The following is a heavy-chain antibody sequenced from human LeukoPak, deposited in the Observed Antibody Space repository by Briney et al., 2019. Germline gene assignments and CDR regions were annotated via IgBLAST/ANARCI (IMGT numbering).Heavy chain of an antibody. CDR2: IWYDGSNK. Sequence: GGSLRLSCGASGFTLSSYGMHWVRQAPGKGLEWVAVIWYDGSNKHYADSVKGRFIISRDNSKNTLYLQMNSLRAEDTAVYYCANIPEEVVAATGTGHFDYWGQGTLVTVSS. D-gene: IGHD2-15*01. CDR1: GFTLSSYG. J-gene: IGHJ4*02. CDR3: ANIPEEVVAATGTGHFDY. V-gene: IGHV3-33*06.